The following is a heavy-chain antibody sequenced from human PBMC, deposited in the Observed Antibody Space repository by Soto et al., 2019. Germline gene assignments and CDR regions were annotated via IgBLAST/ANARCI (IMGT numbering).Heavy chain of an antibody. Sequence: GESLKICCKGSGYSFTSYWIGWVRQMPGKGLEWMGIIYPGDSDTRYSPSFQGQVTISADKSISTAYLQWSSLKASDTAMYYCATFYDFWTRNPPYYFDYWGQGTLVTSPQ. D-gene: IGHD3-3*01. CDR1: GYSFTSYW. CDR3: ATFYDFWTRNPPYYFDY. J-gene: IGHJ4*02. V-gene: IGHV5-51*01. CDR2: IYPGDSDT.